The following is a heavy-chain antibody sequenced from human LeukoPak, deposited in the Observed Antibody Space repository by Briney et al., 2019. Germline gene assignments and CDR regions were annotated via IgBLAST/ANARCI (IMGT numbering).Heavy chain of an antibody. CDR2: ISSNGGST. CDR1: GFTFSYYA. V-gene: IGHV3-64D*09. D-gene: IGHD3-22*01. J-gene: IGHJ4*02. Sequence: PGGSLTLSCSASGFTFSYYAMHWVRQAAGKGLEFVSGISSNGGSTYYADSLKGRFTVSRDNSNNTLYLQMSSLRAEDTAIYYCAKGPTYDSLPYYFDYWGQGTLVTVSS. CDR3: AKGPTYDSLPYYFDY.